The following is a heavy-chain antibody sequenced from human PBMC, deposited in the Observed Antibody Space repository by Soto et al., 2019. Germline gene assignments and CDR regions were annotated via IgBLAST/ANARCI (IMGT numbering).Heavy chain of an antibody. Sequence: GSLRLSCAVSGFTVSYNYMNWVRQAPGKGLEWVSVIYRGGDTFYADSVKGRFTISRDNSKDTLYLQMNSLRAEDTAVYYCARGMYGSGSYYIGDAFDMWGQGTMVTVSS. CDR3: ARGMYGSGSYYIGDAFDM. D-gene: IGHD3-10*01. CDR2: IYRGGDT. J-gene: IGHJ3*02. CDR1: GFTVSYNY. V-gene: IGHV3-53*01.